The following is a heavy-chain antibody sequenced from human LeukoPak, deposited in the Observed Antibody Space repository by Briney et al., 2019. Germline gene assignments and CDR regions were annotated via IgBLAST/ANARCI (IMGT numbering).Heavy chain of an antibody. V-gene: IGHV3-48*04. D-gene: IGHD6-13*01. CDR3: AATAAIAAAGYYYYGMDV. J-gene: IGHJ6*02. Sequence: PGGSLGLSCAASGFTFSSYSMNWVRQAPGKGLEWVSYISSSSSTIYYADSVKGRFTISRDNAKNSLYLQMNSLRAEDTAVYYCAATAAIAAAGYYYYGMDVWAKGPRSPSP. CDR2: ISSSSSTI. CDR1: GFTFSSYS.